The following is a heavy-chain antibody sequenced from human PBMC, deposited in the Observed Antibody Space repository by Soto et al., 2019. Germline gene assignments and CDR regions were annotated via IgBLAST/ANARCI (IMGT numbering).Heavy chain of an antibody. Sequence: SETLSLTCTVSGGSISSGDYYWSWIRQPPGKGLEWIGYIYYSGSTYYNPSLKSRVTISVDTSKNQFSLELSSVTAADTAVYYCARAAVEYYYDSSGYFDWAPIDYWGQGTLVTVSS. V-gene: IGHV4-30-4*01. CDR2: IYYSGST. CDR3: ARAAVEYYYDSSGYFDWAPIDY. J-gene: IGHJ4*02. D-gene: IGHD3-22*01. CDR1: GGSISSGDYY.